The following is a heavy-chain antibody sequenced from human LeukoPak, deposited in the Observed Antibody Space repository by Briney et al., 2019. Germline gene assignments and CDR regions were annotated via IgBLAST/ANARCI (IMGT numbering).Heavy chain of an antibody. Sequence: GGSLRLSCAASGFTFSSYDMNWVRQAPGKGLEWVSHISSSGTSVHYADSVKGRFTISRDNSKNTLYLQMNSLRAEDTAVYYCAKGGIAVAGRAIFDYWGQGTLVTVSS. CDR3: AKGGIAVAGRAIFDY. CDR2: ISSSGTSV. V-gene: IGHV3-48*03. CDR1: GFTFSSYD. J-gene: IGHJ4*02. D-gene: IGHD6-19*01.